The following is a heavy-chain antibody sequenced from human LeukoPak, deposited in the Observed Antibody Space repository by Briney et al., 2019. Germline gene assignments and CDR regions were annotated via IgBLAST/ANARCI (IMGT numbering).Heavy chain of an antibody. Sequence: PGGSLRLSCAASGFTFSDYNMNWVRQSPEKGLEWVSSITSGTTYIYYADSVRGRFTLSRDNAKNSLYLQMNSLRAEDTAVYYCARVSIAAALDYWGQGTLVTVSS. CDR1: GFTFSDYN. CDR2: ITSGTTYI. D-gene: IGHD6-13*01. CDR3: ARVSIAAALDY. V-gene: IGHV3-21*01. J-gene: IGHJ4*02.